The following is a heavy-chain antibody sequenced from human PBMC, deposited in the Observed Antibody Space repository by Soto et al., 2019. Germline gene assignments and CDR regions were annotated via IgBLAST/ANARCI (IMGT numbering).Heavy chain of an antibody. CDR2: IGSSGGNS. Sequence: EVQLVESGGGPVKPGGSLRLSCAVSGFIFSDFTMNWVRQAPGKGLEWVASIGSSGGNSFYADSVKGRFIISRDNAKTSLDLQINSLRAEDTAVYYCAREKRHNSLGGRFGMDVWGQGTTVTVS. J-gene: IGHJ6*02. CDR3: AREKRHNSLGGRFGMDV. V-gene: IGHV3-21*01. D-gene: IGHD1-1*01. CDR1: GFIFSDFT.